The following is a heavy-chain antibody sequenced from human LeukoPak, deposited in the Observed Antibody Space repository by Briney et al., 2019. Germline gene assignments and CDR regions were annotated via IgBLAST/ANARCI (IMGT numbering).Heavy chain of an antibody. CDR3: AVGKDSLGYCSSTSCSQAY. D-gene: IGHD2-2*01. J-gene: IGHJ4*02. Sequence: GGSLRLSCAASGFTFSSYSMNWVRQAPGEGLEWVSSISSSSSYIYYADSVKGRFTISRDNAKNSLYLQMNSLRAEDTALYYCAVGKDSLGYCSSTSCSQAYWGQGTLVTVSS. V-gene: IGHV3-21*01. CDR2: ISSSSSYI. CDR1: GFTFSSYS.